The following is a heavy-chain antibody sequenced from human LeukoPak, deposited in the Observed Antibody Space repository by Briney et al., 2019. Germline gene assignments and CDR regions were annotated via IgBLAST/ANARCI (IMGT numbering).Heavy chain of an antibody. CDR1: GGTFSSYA. CDR3: ARSRDKWEPLLGDY. V-gene: IGHV1-69*13. CDR2: IIPIFGTA. J-gene: IGHJ4*02. D-gene: IGHD1-26*01. Sequence: RASVKVSCKASGGTFSSYAISWVRQAPGQGLEWMGGIIPIFGTANYAQKFQGRVTITADESTSTAYMELSSLRSEDTAVYYCARSRDKWEPLLGDYWGQGTLVTVSS.